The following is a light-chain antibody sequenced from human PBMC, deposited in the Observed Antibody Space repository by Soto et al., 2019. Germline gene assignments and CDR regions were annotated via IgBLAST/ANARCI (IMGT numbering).Light chain of an antibody. CDR3: QQSYGTLYT. Sequence: DIQMTQSPSSLSAFVGDTVTIACRASQSINNYLHWFQQKPGKAPNLLIYGASGLQSGVPSRFSGSGSGTDFTLTISSLQAEDAATYYCQQSYGTLYTCGQGTRVEIK. CDR2: GAS. CDR1: QSINNY. V-gene: IGKV1-39*01. J-gene: IGKJ2*01.